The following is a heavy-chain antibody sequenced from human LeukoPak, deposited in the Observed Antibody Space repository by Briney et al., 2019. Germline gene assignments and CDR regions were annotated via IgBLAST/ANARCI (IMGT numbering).Heavy chain of an antibody. V-gene: IGHV1-69*13. CDR2: IIPIYGTA. CDR3: MMVVDYYYYGMDV. CDR1: GYTFTSYA. Sequence: ASVKVSCKASGYTFTSYAMNWVRQAPGQGLEWMGGIIPIYGTANYAQKFQGRVTITADESTSTAYMKLTSLRSEDTAVYYCMMVVDYYYYGMDVWGQGTTVTVSS. J-gene: IGHJ6*02. D-gene: IGHD3-22*01.